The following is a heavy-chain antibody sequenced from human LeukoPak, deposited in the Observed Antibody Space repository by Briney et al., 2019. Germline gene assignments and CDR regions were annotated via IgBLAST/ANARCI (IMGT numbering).Heavy chain of an antibody. CDR1: GGSFSGYY. Sequence: PSETLSLTCAVYGGSFSGYYWSWIRQPPGKGLEWIGEINHSGGTNYNPSLKSRVAISIDTSKDQFSLKLSSVTAADTAVYYCARESGIEAPGRSLAYWGQGTLVTVSS. D-gene: IGHD6-13*01. J-gene: IGHJ4*02. V-gene: IGHV4-34*01. CDR2: INHSGGT. CDR3: ARESGIEAPGRSLAY.